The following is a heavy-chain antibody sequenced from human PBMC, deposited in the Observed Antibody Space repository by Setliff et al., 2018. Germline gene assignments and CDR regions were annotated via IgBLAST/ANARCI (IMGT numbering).Heavy chain of an antibody. V-gene: IGHV4-4*07. CDR1: GGSISGYY. J-gene: IGHJ3*02. CDR3: ARRMWELRSDAFDI. Sequence: SETLSLTCAVSGGSISGYYWSWIRQPAGKGLEWIGRIYTSGSTNYNPSLKSQVTISVDTSKNQFSLKLSSVTAADTALYYCARRMWELRSDAFDIWGQGTMVTVS. CDR2: IYTSGST. D-gene: IGHD1-26*01.